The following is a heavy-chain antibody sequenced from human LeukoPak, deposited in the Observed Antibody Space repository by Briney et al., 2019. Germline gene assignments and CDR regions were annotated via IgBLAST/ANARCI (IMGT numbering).Heavy chain of an antibody. D-gene: IGHD3-22*01. CDR1: GGTFSSYA. J-gene: IGHJ5*02. CDR2: IIPIFGTA. CDR3: ARHYYDSSGSPEGGFDP. V-gene: IGHV1-69*05. Sequence: VASVKVSCKASGGTFSSYAISWVRQAPGQGLEWMGRIIPIFGTANYAQKFQGRATITTDESTSTAYMELSSLRSEDTAVYYCARHYYDSSGSPEGGFDPWGQGTLVTVSS.